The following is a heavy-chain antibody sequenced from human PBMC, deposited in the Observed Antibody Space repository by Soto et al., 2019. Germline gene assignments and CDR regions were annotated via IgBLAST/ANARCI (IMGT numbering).Heavy chain of an antibody. V-gene: IGHV3-23*01. CDR1: RFTFSNYA. J-gene: IGHJ6*02. CDR3: AKDKDWSGVYGMDV. Sequence: EVQLLESGGGLVQPGGSLRLSCAASRFTFSNYAMSWVRQAPGKGLEWVTAINGGSTTYYADSVKGRFTISRDNSKNTLYLQMNSLRAEDTAVYYCAKDKDWSGVYGMDVWGQGTTVTVSS. D-gene: IGHD3-3*01. CDR2: INGGSTT.